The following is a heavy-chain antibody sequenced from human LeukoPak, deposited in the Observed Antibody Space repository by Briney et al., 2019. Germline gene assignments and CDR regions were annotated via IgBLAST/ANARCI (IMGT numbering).Heavy chain of an antibody. CDR2: ISSSSDFI. Sequence: GRSLRLSCAASGFTFSAYAMHWVRQAPGKGLEWVSSISSSSDFICYADSVKGRFTISRDNAKNSLYLQMNSLRAEDTAVYYCARDQYYDTSGQIDYWGQGTLVTVSS. CDR3: ARDQYYDTSGQIDY. V-gene: IGHV3-21*01. J-gene: IGHJ4*02. D-gene: IGHD3-22*01. CDR1: GFTFSAYA.